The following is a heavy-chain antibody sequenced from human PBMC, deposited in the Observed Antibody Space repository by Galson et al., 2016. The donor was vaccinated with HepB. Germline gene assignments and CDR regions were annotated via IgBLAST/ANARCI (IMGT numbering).Heavy chain of an antibody. CDR3: AKDSLVYAIDHYYGMDV. D-gene: IGHD2-8*01. Sequence: SLRLSCAASQFAFSSYGMHWVRQAPGKGLEWVAVISSDAAITYYADSVKGRFTISRDNSKNTLDLRMNSLRAEDTAVYYCAKDSLVYAIDHYYGMDVWGQGTTVTVSS. CDR1: QFAFSSYG. J-gene: IGHJ6*02. CDR2: ISSDAAIT. V-gene: IGHV3-30*18.